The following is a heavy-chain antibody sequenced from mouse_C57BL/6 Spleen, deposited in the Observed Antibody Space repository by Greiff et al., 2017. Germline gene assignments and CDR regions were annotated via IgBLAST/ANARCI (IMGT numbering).Heavy chain of an antibody. CDR1: GFTFSSYG. D-gene: IGHD4-1*01. CDR2: ISSGGSYT. V-gene: IGHV5-6*01. J-gene: IGHJ2*01. Sequence: EVQRVESGGDLVKPGGSLKLSCAASGFTFSSYGMSWVRQTPDKRLEWVATISSGGSYTYYPDNVKGRFTISRDNAKNTLYLQMSSLKSEDTAMYYCARHGELGRDYLDYWGQGTTLTVSS. CDR3: ARHGELGRDYLDY.